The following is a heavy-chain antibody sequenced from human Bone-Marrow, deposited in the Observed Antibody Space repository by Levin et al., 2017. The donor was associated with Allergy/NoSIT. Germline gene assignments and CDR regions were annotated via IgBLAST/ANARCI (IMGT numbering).Heavy chain of an antibody. V-gene: IGHV3-7*01. Sequence: LSLTCAASGFPFSNIWMSWVRQAPGKGLEWVANIKQDGSEKYYVESVKDRFTISRDNAKKSLYLQMNSLRVEDTALYYCARGRGLDVWGQGTTVIVSS. J-gene: IGHJ6*02. CDR2: IKQDGSEK. CDR3: ARGRGLDV. CDR1: GFPFSNIW.